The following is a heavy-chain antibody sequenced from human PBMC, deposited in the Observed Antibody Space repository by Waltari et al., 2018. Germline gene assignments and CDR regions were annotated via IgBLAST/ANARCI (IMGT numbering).Heavy chain of an antibody. D-gene: IGHD5-18*01. J-gene: IGHJ5*02. CDR2: ISAYNGNT. CDR1: GYTFTSYG. CDR3: ARDRGVDTAPDWFDP. Sequence: QVQLVQSGAEVKVSCKASGYTFTSYGISWVRQAPGQGLEWMGWISAYNGNTNYAQKLQGRVTMTTDTSTSTAYMELRGLRSDDTAVYYCARDRGVDTAPDWFDPWGQGTLVTVSS. V-gene: IGHV1-18*01.